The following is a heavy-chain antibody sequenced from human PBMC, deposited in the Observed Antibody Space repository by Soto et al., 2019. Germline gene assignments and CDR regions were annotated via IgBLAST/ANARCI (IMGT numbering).Heavy chain of an antibody. CDR3: ARQVTGLMGYAYDI. V-gene: IGHV4-34*12. CDR2: MLPSGST. CDR1: GGSFSGYY. Sequence: SETLSLTCAVYGGSFSGYYWYWIRQPPGKGLEWIGEMLPSGSTDYNPSLESRGTKSEDTSKNHFSLKLRFVTAADTAIYYCARQVTGLMGYAYDIWGQGTMVT. D-gene: IGHD2-8*02. J-gene: IGHJ3*02.